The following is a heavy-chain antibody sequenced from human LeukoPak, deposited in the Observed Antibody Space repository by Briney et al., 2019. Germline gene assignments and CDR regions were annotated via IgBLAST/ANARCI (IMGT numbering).Heavy chain of an antibody. V-gene: IGHV3-15*01. Sequence: GGALRLSCAASGFTFSDAWMSWVRQAPGKGLEWVGRIKSKTDGGTTDYTAPVKGRFTISRDDSENTLYLQMNSLKTEDTAVYYCSTQSIPFAYWGQGTLVTVSS. CDR3: STQSIPFAY. CDR1: GFTFSDAW. CDR2: IKSKTDGGTT. J-gene: IGHJ4*02.